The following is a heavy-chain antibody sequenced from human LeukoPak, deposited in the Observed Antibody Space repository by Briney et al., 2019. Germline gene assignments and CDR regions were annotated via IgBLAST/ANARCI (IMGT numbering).Heavy chain of an antibody. V-gene: IGHV3-23*01. Sequence: GGSLRLSCAASGLTFSSYAMGSVCQAPGKRLEWVSAISGSGGSTYYADSVKGRFTISRDNSKNTLYLQMNSLRAEDTAVYYCAKDPTWIQLWPHNWFDPWGQGTLVTVSS. CDR2: ISGSGGST. D-gene: IGHD5-18*01. J-gene: IGHJ5*02. CDR1: GLTFSSYA. CDR3: AKDPTWIQLWPHNWFDP.